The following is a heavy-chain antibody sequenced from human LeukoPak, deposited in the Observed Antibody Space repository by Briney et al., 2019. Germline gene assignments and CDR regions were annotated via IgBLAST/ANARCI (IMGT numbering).Heavy chain of an antibody. CDR2: ISGSGGST. Sequence: GGPLRPSCAASGFTFSSYAMSWVRQAPGKGLEWVSAISGSGGSTYYADSVKGRFTISRDNSKNTLYLQMNSLRAEDTAVYYCAKILTYYDILTGYYPGGSFDYWGQGTLVTVSS. CDR1: GFTFSSYA. V-gene: IGHV3-23*01. J-gene: IGHJ4*02. D-gene: IGHD3-9*01. CDR3: AKILTYYDILTGYYPGGSFDY.